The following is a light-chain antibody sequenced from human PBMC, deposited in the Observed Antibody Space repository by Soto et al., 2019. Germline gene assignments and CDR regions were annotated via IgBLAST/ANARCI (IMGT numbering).Light chain of an antibody. CDR3: QHYGSSPELT. V-gene: IGKV3-20*01. J-gene: IGKJ4*01. CDR2: GAS. CDR1: QSVTSSS. Sequence: ELVLTQSPGTLSLSPGERATLFCRAIQSVTSSSIAWHQQKPGQAPRLLIYGASSRATGIPDRFSASGSGTDFTLTISRLESEDSAVYYCQHYGSSPELTFGGGTKVESK.